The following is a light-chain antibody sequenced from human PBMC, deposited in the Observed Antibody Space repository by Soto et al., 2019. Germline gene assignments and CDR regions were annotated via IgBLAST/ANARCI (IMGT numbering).Light chain of an antibody. CDR3: QTWDIGARVV. Sequence: QSVLTQSPSASASLGASVKLTCTLRSGHSSYAIAWHQQQPEKGPRYLMKLSSDGSHSKGDGIPDRFSGSSSGAERYLTISSLQSEDEADYYCQTWDIGARVVFGGGTKLTVL. CDR2: LSSDGSH. V-gene: IGLV4-69*01. J-gene: IGLJ2*01. CDR1: SGHSSYA.